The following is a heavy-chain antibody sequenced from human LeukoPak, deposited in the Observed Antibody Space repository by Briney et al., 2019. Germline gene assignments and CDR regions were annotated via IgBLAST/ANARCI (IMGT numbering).Heavy chain of an antibody. CDR2: IYYSGST. J-gene: IGHJ6*03. Sequence: TSETLSLTCTVSGGSISSSSYYWGWIRQPPGKGLEWIGSIYYSGSTYYNPSLKSRVTISVDTSKNQFSLKLSSVTAADTAVYYCARVKRRSSSWYQPYYYYYYMDVWGKGTTVTVSS. CDR1: GGSISSSSYY. D-gene: IGHD6-13*01. V-gene: IGHV4-39*07. CDR3: ARVKRRSSSWYQPYYYYYYMDV.